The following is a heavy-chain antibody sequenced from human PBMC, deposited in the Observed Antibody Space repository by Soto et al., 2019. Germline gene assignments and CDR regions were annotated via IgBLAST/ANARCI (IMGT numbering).Heavy chain of an antibody. J-gene: IGHJ6*02. CDR2: INHSGST. CDR1: GGSFSGYY. Sequence: PSETLSLTCAVYGGSFSGYYWSWIRQPPGKGLEWIGEINHSGSTNYNPSLKSRVTISVDTSKNQFSLKLSSVTAADTAVYYCARAHIAAAGTIGVIYYYGMDVWGQGTTVTVSS. D-gene: IGHD6-13*01. V-gene: IGHV4-34*01. CDR3: ARAHIAAAGTIGVIYYYGMDV.